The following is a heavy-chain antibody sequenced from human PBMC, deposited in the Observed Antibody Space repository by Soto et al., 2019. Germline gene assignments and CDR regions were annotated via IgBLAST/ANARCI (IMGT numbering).Heavy chain of an antibody. V-gene: IGHV4-59*01. CDR1: GGSISSYY. J-gene: IGHJ3*02. CDR3: ARCIGYLHARVNAFDI. CDR2: IYYSGST. Sequence: SETLSLTCTVSGGSISSYYWSWIRQPPGKGLEWIGYIYYSGSTNYNPSLKSRVTISVDTSKNQFSLKLSSVTAADTAVYYCARCIGYLHARVNAFDIWGQGTMVTVSS. D-gene: IGHD1-1*01.